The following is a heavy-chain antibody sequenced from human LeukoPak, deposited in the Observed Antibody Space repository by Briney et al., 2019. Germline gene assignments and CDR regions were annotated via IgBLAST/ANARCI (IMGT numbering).Heavy chain of an antibody. Sequence: GSLRLSCAVSGFTFSSYEMNWVRQAPGKGLEWVSYISSRGTTIYYVDSVKGRFTISRDNAKNSLYLQMNSLRAEDTALYYCARVRSGLHMDVWGQGTTVTVSS. CDR2: ISSRGTTI. D-gene: IGHD2-15*01. V-gene: IGHV3-48*03. CDR1: GFTFSSYE. J-gene: IGHJ6*02. CDR3: ARVRSGLHMDV.